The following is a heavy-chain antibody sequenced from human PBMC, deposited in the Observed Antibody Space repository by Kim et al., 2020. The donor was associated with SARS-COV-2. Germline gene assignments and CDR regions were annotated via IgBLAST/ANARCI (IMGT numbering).Heavy chain of an antibody. V-gene: IGHV4-34*01. CDR3: ARGGLLDSSGENWFDP. Sequence: SETLSLTCAVYGGSFSGYYWSWIRQPPGKGLEWIGEINHSGSTNYNPSLKSRVTISVDTSKNQFSLKLSSVTAADTAVYYCARGGLLDSSGENWFDPWGQGTLVTVSS. D-gene: IGHD3-22*01. J-gene: IGHJ5*02. CDR2: INHSGST. CDR1: GGSFSGYY.